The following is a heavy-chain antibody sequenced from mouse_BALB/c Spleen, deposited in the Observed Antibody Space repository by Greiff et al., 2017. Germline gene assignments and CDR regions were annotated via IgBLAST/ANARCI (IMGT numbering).Heavy chain of an antibody. V-gene: IGHV1-63*01. J-gene: IGHJ4*01. CDR1: GYAFTNYW. CDR2: IYPGSGNT. Sequence: QVQLQQSGAELVRPGTSVKISCKASGYAFTNYWLGWVKQRPGHGLEWIGDIYPGSGNTYYNEKFKGKATLTADKSSSTAYMQLSSLTSEDSAVYFCARADGANAMDYWGQGTSVTVSS. D-gene: IGHD3-1*01. CDR3: ARADGANAMDY.